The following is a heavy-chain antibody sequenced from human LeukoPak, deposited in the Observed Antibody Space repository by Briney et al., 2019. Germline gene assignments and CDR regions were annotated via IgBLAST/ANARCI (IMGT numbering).Heavy chain of an antibody. D-gene: IGHD6-25*01. CDR1: GGSISSSTYS. J-gene: IGHJ4*02. CDR3: ARLNMAAAGYFDY. CDR2: IYYRGNT. Sequence: PSQTLSLTCTVSGGSISSSTYSWGWIRQPPGKGLEWIATIYYRGNTYYNPSLKSRLTISVDTSKNQFSLKLSSVTAADTAVYYCARLNMAAAGYFDYWGQGTLVTVSS. V-gene: IGHV4-39*01.